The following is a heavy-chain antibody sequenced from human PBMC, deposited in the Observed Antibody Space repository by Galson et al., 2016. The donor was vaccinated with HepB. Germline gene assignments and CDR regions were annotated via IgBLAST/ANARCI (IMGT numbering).Heavy chain of an antibody. CDR1: GGSLSSYY. CDR3: SRVTPVTATRDF. V-gene: IGHV4-59*01. J-gene: IGHJ4*02. D-gene: IGHD2-21*02. CDR2: IYYSGST. Sequence: SETLSLTCTVSGGSLSSYYWSWIRQPPGKGLEWIGYIYYSGSTKYNPSLKSRVTISIDTSKNQFSLRLNSLTAADTAVYSCSRVTPVTATRDFWGQGTLVTVSS.